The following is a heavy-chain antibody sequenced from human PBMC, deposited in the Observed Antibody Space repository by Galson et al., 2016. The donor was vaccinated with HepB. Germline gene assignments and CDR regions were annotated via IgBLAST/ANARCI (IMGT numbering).Heavy chain of an antibody. D-gene: IGHD5-18*01. Sequence: SLRLSCAASGLIFSDYWMHWVRQTPGKGLVWVSHIKSDGSKKYYADSVKGRFTISRDNAKNTLYVQMNSLRAEDTAVYYCCVDTAMDYVFDYWGQGTLVTVSS. J-gene: IGHJ4*02. CDR3: CVDTAMDYVFDY. CDR2: IKSDGSKK. V-gene: IGHV3-74*01. CDR1: GLIFSDYW.